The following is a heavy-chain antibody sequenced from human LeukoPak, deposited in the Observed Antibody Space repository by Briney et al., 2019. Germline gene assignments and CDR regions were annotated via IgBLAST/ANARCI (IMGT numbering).Heavy chain of an antibody. J-gene: IGHJ6*04. V-gene: IGHV1-69*06. CDR2: IIPIFGTA. Sequence: GASVKVSCKASGGTFSSYAISWVRQAPGQGLEWMGGIIPIFGTANYAQKFQGRVTITADKSTSTAYMELSSLRSEDTAVYYCARDLSVWFGGYGMDVWGKGTTVTVSS. D-gene: IGHD3-10*01. CDR1: GGTFSSYA. CDR3: ARDLSVWFGGYGMDV.